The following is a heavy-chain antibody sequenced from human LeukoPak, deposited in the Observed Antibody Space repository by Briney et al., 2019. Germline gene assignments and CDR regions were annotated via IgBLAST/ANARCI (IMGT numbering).Heavy chain of an antibody. J-gene: IGHJ4*02. CDR1: GYTFTSYG. V-gene: IGHV1-18*01. CDR3: ARDPYGETDY. Sequence: ASVKVSCKASGYTFTSYGISWVRQAPGQGLEWMGWISTYNGNTNYAQKLQGRVTMTTDTSTSTAYMELRSLISDDAAVYYCARDPYGETDYWGQGTLVTVSS. CDR2: ISTYNGNT. D-gene: IGHD3-10*01.